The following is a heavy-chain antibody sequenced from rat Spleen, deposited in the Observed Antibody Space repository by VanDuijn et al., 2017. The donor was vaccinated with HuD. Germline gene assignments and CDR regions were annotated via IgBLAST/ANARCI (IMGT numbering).Heavy chain of an antibody. J-gene: IGHJ2*01. CDR3: TRHWNDDYFDY. CDR2: IRYDGDNT. V-gene: IGHV5-17*01. CDR1: GFTFSDYA. Sequence: EVQLVESGGGLVQPGRSLKFSCAASGFTFSDYAMAWVRQAPKKGLEWVATIRYDGDNTYYRDSVKGRFIVSRDNAKSTLYLQMNSLRSEDTATYYCTRHWNDDYFDYWGQGVMVTVSS.